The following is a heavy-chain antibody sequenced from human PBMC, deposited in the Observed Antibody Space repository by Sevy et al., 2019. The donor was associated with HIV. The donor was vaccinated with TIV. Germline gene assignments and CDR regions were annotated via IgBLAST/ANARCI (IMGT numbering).Heavy chain of an antibody. V-gene: IGHV3-48*03. J-gene: IGHJ4*02. Sequence: GGSLRLSYAASGFTFSNYEMNWVRQAPGKGLEWLSHISNSGNTIYYADSVKGRFTISRDNAKNSLYLQMNSLRVDDTAVYYCAVSSFYWGPYYFDYWGQGTVVTVSS. D-gene: IGHD6-13*01. CDR1: GFTFSNYE. CDR3: AVSSFYWGPYYFDY. CDR2: ISNSGNTI.